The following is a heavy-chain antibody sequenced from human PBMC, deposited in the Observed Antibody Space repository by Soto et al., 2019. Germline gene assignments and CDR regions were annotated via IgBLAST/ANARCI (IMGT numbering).Heavy chain of an antibody. Sequence: SVKVSCKASGATLDTFINFGVTWVRRAPGQGLEWMGGIIPVFGTAHYAQKFQGRLTISADESTRTAYMELSSLRSEDTAVYYCARGGQGVTTWKFGYWGQGTLVTVSS. V-gene: IGHV1-69*13. CDR3: ARGGQGVTTWKFGY. CDR2: IIPVFGTA. CDR1: GATLDTFINFG. J-gene: IGHJ4*02. D-gene: IGHD4-17*01.